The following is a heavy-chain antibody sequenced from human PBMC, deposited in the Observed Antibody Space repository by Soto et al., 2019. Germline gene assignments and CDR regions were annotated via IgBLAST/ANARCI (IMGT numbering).Heavy chain of an antibody. J-gene: IGHJ2*01. CDR2: IHGDGDYT. D-gene: IGHD7-27*01. CDR1: GFTFSCCA. Sequence: QVLESGGGLVQPGGSLRLSCAASGFTFSCCAMSWVRQAPGKGLEWVSTIHGDGDYTHDTDSVKGRFTISRDNSRNTLYRQMNSLRADDTAVYYCAKNRGAGDYSNWSFAVGGRGTLVTVSS. V-gene: IGHV3-23*01. CDR3: AKNRGAGDYSNWSFAV.